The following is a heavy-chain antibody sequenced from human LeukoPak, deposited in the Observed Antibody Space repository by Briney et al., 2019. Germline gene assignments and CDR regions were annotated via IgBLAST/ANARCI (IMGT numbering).Heavy chain of an antibody. CDR1: GFTFSSYG. D-gene: IGHD2-2*01. CDR3: AKLPAWVPAADPDAFDI. J-gene: IGHJ3*02. CDR2: IGYDGSNK. Sequence: GGSLRLSCAASGFTFSSYGMHWVRQAPGKGLEWVAVIGYDGSNKYYADSVKGRFTISRDNSKNTLYLQMNSLRAEDTAVYYCAKLPAWVPAADPDAFDIWGQGTMVTVSS. V-gene: IGHV3-33*06.